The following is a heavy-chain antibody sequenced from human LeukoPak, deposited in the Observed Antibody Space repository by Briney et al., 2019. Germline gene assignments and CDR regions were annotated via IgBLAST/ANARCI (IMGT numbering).Heavy chain of an antibody. CDR2: ISAYNGNT. D-gene: IGHD2-21*02. CDR1: GYTFTSYG. V-gene: IGHV1-18*04. CDR3: ARGPYCGGDCYPGFDY. Sequence: ASVKVSCKASGYTFTSYGISWVRRAPGQGLEWMGWISAYNGNTNYAQKLQGRVTMTTDTSTSTAYMELRSLRSDDTAVYYCARGPYCGGDCYPGFDYWGQGTLVTVSS. J-gene: IGHJ4*02.